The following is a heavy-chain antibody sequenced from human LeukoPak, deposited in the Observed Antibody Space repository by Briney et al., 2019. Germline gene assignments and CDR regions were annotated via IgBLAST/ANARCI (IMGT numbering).Heavy chain of an antibody. V-gene: IGHV4-59*08. J-gene: IGHJ4*02. CDR3: ARHVTMDTATVGL. Sequence: SETLSLTCTVSGGSIRSYYWSWIRQPPGKGLEWIGYIYYSGSTNYNPSLKSRVTISVDTSKNQFSLKLSSVTAADTAVYYCARHVTMDTATVGLWGQGTLVTVSS. D-gene: IGHD5-18*01. CDR1: GGSIRSYY. CDR2: IYYSGST.